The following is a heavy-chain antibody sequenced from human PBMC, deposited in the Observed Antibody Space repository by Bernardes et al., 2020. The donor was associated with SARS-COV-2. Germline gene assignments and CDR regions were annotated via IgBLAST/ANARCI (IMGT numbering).Heavy chain of an antibody. D-gene: IGHD3-10*01. V-gene: IGHV4-31*03. J-gene: IGHJ4*02. Sequence: SETLSLTCTVSGGSISSGGYYWSWIRQHPGKGLECIGYIYYSGSTYYNPSLKSRVTISVDTSKNQFSLKLSSVTAADTAVYYCARDLARWFGELSPQGYFDYWGQGTLVTVSS. CDR2: IYYSGST. CDR1: GGSISSGGYY. CDR3: ARDLARWFGELSPQGYFDY.